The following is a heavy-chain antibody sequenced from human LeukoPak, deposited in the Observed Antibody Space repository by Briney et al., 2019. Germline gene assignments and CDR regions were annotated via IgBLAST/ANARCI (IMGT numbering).Heavy chain of an antibody. Sequence: PGGSLRLSCTASGFTFNNYAMNWVRQAPGKGLEWVSYISSSSSYIYYADSVKGRFTISRDNAKNSLYLQMNSLRAEDMALYYCAKGGYCSSTSCYLDHWGQGTLVTVSS. CDR1: GFTFNNYA. D-gene: IGHD2-2*01. CDR3: AKGGYCSSTSCYLDH. V-gene: IGHV3-21*05. J-gene: IGHJ4*02. CDR2: ISSSSSYI.